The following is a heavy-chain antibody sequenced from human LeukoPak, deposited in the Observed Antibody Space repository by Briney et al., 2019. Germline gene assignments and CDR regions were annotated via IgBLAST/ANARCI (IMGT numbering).Heavy chain of an antibody. CDR2: IRYDGSIK. CDR3: TRAHFDY. Sequence: PGGSLRLSCAASGFTFSSYGMHWVRQAPGKGLEWVAFIRYDGSIKHYADSVKGRVTISRDNSKNTLYLQMNSLKTEDTAVYYCTRAHFDYWGQGTLVTVSS. V-gene: IGHV3-30*02. CDR1: GFTFSSYG. J-gene: IGHJ4*02.